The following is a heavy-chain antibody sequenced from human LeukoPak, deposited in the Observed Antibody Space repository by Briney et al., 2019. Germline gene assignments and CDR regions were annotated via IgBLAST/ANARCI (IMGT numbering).Heavy chain of an antibody. CDR3: AELGITMIGGV. CDR2: IHHDGSNK. V-gene: IGHV3-30*02. CDR1: GFTFSNYG. J-gene: IGHJ6*04. Sequence: GGSLRLSCAASGFTFSNYGMHWVRQAPGKGLDWVAFIHHDGSNKYYADSVRGRFTISRDNAKNSLYLQMNSLRAEDTAVYYCAELGITMIGGVWGKGTTVTISS. D-gene: IGHD3-10*02.